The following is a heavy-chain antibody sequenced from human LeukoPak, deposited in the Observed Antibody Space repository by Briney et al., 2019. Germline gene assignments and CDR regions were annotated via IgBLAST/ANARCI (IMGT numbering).Heavy chain of an antibody. CDR3: AKPETTVTTRCAFDI. V-gene: IGHV3-53*04. J-gene: IGHJ3*02. Sequence: GGSLRLSCAASGFTVSSNYMSWVRQAPGKGLEWVSVIYSGGSTYYADSVKGRFTISRHNSKNTLYLQMNSLRAEDTAVYYCAKPETTVTTRCAFDIWGQGTMVTVSS. D-gene: IGHD4-17*01. CDR2: IYSGGST. CDR1: GFTVSSNY.